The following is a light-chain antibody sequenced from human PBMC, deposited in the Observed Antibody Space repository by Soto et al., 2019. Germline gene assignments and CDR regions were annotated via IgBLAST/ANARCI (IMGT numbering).Light chain of an antibody. V-gene: IGLV2-23*01. J-gene: IGLJ1*01. CDR3: CSYAGSSTYV. CDR2: EDT. Sequence: QAASVSGSAGQSITISCTGTSSDVGNYNLVSWYLHHPGKAPKLLIYEDTKRPSGVSNRFSGSRSGNTASLTVSGLQAEDETDYYCCSYAGSSTYVFGTGTKVTVL. CDR1: SSDVGNYNL.